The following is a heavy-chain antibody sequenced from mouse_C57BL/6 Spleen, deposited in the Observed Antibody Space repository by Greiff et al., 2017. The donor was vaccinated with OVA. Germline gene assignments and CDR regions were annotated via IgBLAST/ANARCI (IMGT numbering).Heavy chain of an antibody. V-gene: IGHV1-5*01. J-gene: IGHJ3*01. CDR3: TRSKINDGYYGAY. CDR1: GYTFTSYW. CDR2: ISPGNSDT. Sequence: EVQLQESGTVLARPGASVKMSCKTSGYTFTSYWMHWVKQRPGQGLEWIGAISPGNSDTSYNQKFKGKAKLTAVTSASTAYMELSSLTNEDSAVYYCTRSKINDGYYGAYWGQGTLVTVSA. D-gene: IGHD2-3*01.